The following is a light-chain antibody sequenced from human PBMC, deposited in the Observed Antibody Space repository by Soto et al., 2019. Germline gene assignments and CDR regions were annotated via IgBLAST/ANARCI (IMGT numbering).Light chain of an antibody. Sequence: EILVPQSPATLSVAPGERVTLSCRAGQGVTTNFAWYQQKSGQSPRLLIYDVSSRATGVPSRFSGTGSETDFTLTISGLQSEDSAIYFCQQYNNWPFSFGQGTRLEIK. CDR2: DVS. CDR3: QQYNNWPFS. V-gene: IGKV3-15*01. J-gene: IGKJ5*01. CDR1: QGVTTN.